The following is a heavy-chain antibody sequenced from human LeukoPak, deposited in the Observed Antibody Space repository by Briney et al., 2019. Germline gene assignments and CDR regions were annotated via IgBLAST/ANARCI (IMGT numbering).Heavy chain of an antibody. J-gene: IGHJ4*02. D-gene: IGHD1-26*01. Sequence: GGSLRLSCAASGFTFSSYSMNWVRQAPGKGLEWVSSISGSSSCIYYADSVKGRFSISRDNAKNSLYLQMNSLRAEDTAVYYCARDLLGWELHYFDYWGQGTLVTVSS. CDR2: ISGSSSCI. CDR1: GFTFSSYS. V-gene: IGHV3-21*01. CDR3: ARDLLGWELHYFDY.